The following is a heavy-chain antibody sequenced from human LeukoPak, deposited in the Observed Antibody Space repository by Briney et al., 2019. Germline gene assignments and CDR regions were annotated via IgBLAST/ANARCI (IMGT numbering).Heavy chain of an antibody. D-gene: IGHD3-10*01. Sequence: SETLSLTCTVSGGSISSSSYYWGWVRQPPGKGLEWIGYIYYSGSTNYNPSLKSRVTISVDTSKNQFSLKLSSVTAADTAVYYCARAADYYGSGTFHFDYWGQGTLVTVSS. CDR1: GGSISSSSYY. CDR3: ARAADYYGSGTFHFDY. V-gene: IGHV4-61*05. J-gene: IGHJ4*02. CDR2: IYYSGST.